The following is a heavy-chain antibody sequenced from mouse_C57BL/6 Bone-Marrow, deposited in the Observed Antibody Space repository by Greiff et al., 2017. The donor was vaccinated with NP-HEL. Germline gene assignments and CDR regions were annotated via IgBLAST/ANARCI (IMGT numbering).Heavy chain of an antibody. J-gene: IGHJ4*01. V-gene: IGHV1-52*01. CDR2: IDPSDSET. CDR3: ARERYDYDGDYAMDY. Sequence: QVQLQQPGAELVRPGSSVKLSCKASGYTFTSYWMHWVKQRPIQGLEWIGNIDPSDSETHYNQKFKDKATLTVAKSSSTAYMQLSRLSSEDSAVYYGARERYDYDGDYAMDYWGQGTSVTVSS. CDR1: GYTFTSYW. D-gene: IGHD2-4*01.